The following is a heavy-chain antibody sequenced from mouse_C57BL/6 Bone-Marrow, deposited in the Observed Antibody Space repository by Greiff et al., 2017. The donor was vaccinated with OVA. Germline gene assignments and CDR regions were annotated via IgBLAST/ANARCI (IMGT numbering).Heavy chain of an antibody. CDR3: TTPFILPY. V-gene: IGHV14-4*01. D-gene: IGHD1-1*01. CDR1: GFNIKDDY. Sequence: EVQLQQSGAELVRPGASVKLSCTASGFNIKDDYMHWVKQRPEQGLEWIGWLDPENGDTESASKFQGKATITADTSSNTAYLQLSSLTSEDTAVYYCTTPFILPYWGQGTLVTVSA. J-gene: IGHJ3*01. CDR2: LDPENGDT.